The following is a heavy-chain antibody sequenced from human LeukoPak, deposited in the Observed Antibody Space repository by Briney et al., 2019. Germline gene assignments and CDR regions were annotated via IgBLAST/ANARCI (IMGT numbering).Heavy chain of an antibody. V-gene: IGHV3-64*05. Sequence: WGSLRLSCADSVVTFSGYAVHWVRQARGKGLEYVSDINDNGGRTHYGDAEKGRFSISRDNSKNSLRIQMSTLRAEDTALYYCVKEVGGSYAFDYWGQGILVTVAS. CDR2: INDNGGRT. J-gene: IGHJ4*02. CDR1: VVTFSGYA. CDR3: VKEVGGSYAFDY. D-gene: IGHD1-26*01.